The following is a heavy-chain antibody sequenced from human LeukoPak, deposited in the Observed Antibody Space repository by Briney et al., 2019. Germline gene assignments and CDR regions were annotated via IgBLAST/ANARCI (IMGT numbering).Heavy chain of an antibody. V-gene: IGHV3-74*01. CDR2: ISSDGSST. CDR3: ARDGGGHSI. CDR1: GFSFNSYW. J-gene: IGHJ3*02. D-gene: IGHD2-15*01. Sequence: GGSLRLSCAASGFSFNSYWMHWVRQAPGKGLVWVSHISSDGSSTVHADSVKGRFAISRDNAKNTLYLQMNSLRVEDTAIYYCARDGGGHSIWGQGTMVTVS.